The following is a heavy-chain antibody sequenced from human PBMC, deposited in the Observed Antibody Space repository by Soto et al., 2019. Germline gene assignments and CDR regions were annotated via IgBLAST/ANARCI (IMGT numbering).Heavy chain of an antibody. V-gene: IGHV3-11*01. CDR1: GFTFSDSY. J-gene: IGHJ6*02. CDR3: ARVSWREKYGMDV. Sequence: QVQLVESGGGLVKPGGSLRLSCAASGFTFSDSYMSWIRQAPGKGLEWISYITFSGNTVYYADSLKGRFTISRDNAKNPLYLQMNRLRAEDTAVYYCARVSWREKYGMDVWGQGTTVTVSS. CDR2: ITFSGNTV.